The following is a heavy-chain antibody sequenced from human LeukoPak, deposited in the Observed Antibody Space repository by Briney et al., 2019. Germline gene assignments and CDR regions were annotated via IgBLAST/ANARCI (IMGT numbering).Heavy chain of an antibody. J-gene: IGHJ3*01. V-gene: IGHV1-58*01. CDR2: IVVGSGNT. CDR1: GFTFTSSA. D-gene: IGHD4-23*01. CDR3: AAEGRPTVVTFRKGAVDL. Sequence: SVKVSCKASGFTFTSSAVQWVRQARGQRLGWIGWIVVGSGNTNYAQKFQERVTITRDMSTSTVYMELSSLRSEDTAVYYCAAEGRPTVVTFRKGAVDLWGQGTMVTVSS.